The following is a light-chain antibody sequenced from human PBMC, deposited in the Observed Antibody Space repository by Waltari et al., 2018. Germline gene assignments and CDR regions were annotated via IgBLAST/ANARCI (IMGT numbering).Light chain of an antibody. CDR1: SGHSSYA. CDR2: LNSDGSH. J-gene: IGLJ3*02. CDR3: QTWGTGIRV. Sequence: QLVLTQSPSASASLGASVKLTCTLSSGHSSYAIAWHQQQPEKGPRYLMMLNSDGSHSKWDAVPVRFSGSSSGAERYLTISSLQSEDEADYYCQTWGTGIRVFGGGTKLSVL. V-gene: IGLV4-69*01.